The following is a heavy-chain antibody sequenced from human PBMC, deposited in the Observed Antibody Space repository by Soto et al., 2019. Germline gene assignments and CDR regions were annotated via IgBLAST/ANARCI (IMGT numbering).Heavy chain of an antibody. J-gene: IGHJ3*01. V-gene: IGHV3-74*01. CDR2: INNDGSST. CDR3: VREQLYFNDVFGRPLNGLDV. CDR1: GFTLSSFC. Sequence: GGSPRLSSAASGFTLSSFCMHWVRQGPGKGLVWVSRINNDGSSTTYADSVKGRFTISRDDADNSLFLQMNSLGADDTALYYCVREQLYFNDVFGRPLNGLDVWGPGTMVTVSS. D-gene: IGHD2-8*01.